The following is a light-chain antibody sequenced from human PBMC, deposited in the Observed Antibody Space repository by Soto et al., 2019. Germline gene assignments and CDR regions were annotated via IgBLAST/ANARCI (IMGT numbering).Light chain of an antibody. CDR1: SSNIGSKT. Sequence: QSVLTQPPSASGTPGQRVTISCSGSSSNIGSKTVNWYQQLPGTAPKLLIYSNYQRPSGVADRFSGSKSGTSASLAISGLQSEDEGDYYCSAWDASLNGYVFGTGTKVTVL. CDR2: SNY. V-gene: IGLV1-44*01. J-gene: IGLJ1*01. CDR3: SAWDASLNGYV.